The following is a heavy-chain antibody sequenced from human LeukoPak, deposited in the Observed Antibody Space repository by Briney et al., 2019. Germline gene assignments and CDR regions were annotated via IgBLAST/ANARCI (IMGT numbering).Heavy chain of an antibody. V-gene: IGHV1-69*05. CDR2: IIPIFGTA. Sequence: SVKVSCKASGGTFSSYAISWVRQAPGQGLEWMGGIIPIFGTANYAQKFQGRVTITTDESTSTAYMELSSLRSEDTAVYYCARIPIAVAGRWYYFDYXXQGTXXTVS. CDR1: GGTFSSYA. J-gene: IGHJ4*02. D-gene: IGHD6-19*01. CDR3: ARIPIAVAGRWYYFDY.